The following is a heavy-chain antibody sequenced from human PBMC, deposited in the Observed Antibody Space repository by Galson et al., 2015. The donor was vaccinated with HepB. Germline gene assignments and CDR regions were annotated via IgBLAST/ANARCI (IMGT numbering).Heavy chain of an antibody. CDR1: GFTFSNYF. D-gene: IGHD6-19*01. V-gene: IGHV3-7*03. J-gene: IGHJ4*02. CDR3: ARYVRDSSAWYSFDY. Sequence: SLRLSCAASGFTFSNYFMSWVRQAPGKGLEWVANIKQDGSEKYYVDSVKGRFTISRDNPKNSVYLQMNSLRAEDTAVYYCARYVRDSSAWYSFDYWGQGTLVTVSS. CDR2: IKQDGSEK.